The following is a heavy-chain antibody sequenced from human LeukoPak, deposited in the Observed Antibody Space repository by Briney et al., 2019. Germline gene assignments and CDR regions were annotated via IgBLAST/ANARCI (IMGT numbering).Heavy chain of an antibody. CDR1: GFTFSSYA. V-gene: IGHV3-23*01. CDR3: AKHHIQQWLTFDY. J-gene: IGHJ4*02. D-gene: IGHD6-19*01. Sequence: QAGGSLRLSCAASGFTFSSYAISGVRQAPGKGLEGVSAISRCGGSTYYADSVKGRFTISRDNSKNTLYLQMNSLRAEDTAVYYCAKHHIQQWLTFDYWGQGTLVTVSS. CDR2: ISRCGGST.